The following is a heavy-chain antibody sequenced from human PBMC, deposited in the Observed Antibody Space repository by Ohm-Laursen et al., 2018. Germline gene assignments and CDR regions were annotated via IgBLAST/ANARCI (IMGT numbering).Heavy chain of an antibody. CDR1: GFTFTTYG. CDR2: ISYDGSKK. J-gene: IGHJ4*02. D-gene: IGHD3-22*01. Sequence: SLRLSCAASGFTFTTYGMHWVRQAPGKGLEWVAVISYDGSKKYYTDSVKGRFTISRDNSKNTLYLQMNSLRAEDTAVYYCARVGSDSSGYQDYWGQGTLVTISS. V-gene: IGHV3-30*03. CDR3: ARVGSDSSGYQDY.